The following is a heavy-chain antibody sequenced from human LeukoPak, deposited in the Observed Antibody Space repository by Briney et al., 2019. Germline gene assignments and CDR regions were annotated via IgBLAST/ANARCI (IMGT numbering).Heavy chain of an antibody. CDR2: IFYSGRT. V-gene: IGHV4-59*04. CDR3: ARLVWVDILSPAEAYYFDY. D-gene: IGHD3-9*01. CDR1: GGSISSYY. J-gene: IGHJ4*02. Sequence: SETLSLTCTVSGGSISSYYWSWIRQPPGKGLEWIGNIFYSGRTYYSPSLKSRVTISLDTSRNQFSLKLSSVTAADTAVYYCARLVWVDILSPAEAYYFDYWGQGTLVTVSS.